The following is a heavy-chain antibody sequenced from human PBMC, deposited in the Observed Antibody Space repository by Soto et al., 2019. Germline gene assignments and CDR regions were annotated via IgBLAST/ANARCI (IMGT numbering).Heavy chain of an antibody. CDR2: ISSNGDTV. D-gene: IGHD3-10*01. CDR3: ATDRGWFDS. J-gene: IGHJ5*01. Sequence: QVQLVESGGALVKPGGSLRLSCAASEFPFSDYYISWIRQAPGKGLEWVSCISSNGDTVYYADSMKGRFTISRDNAKNSLYLQLNSLRAEDTAVYYCATDRGWFDSWGQGTLVTVSS. CDR1: EFPFSDYY. V-gene: IGHV3-11*01.